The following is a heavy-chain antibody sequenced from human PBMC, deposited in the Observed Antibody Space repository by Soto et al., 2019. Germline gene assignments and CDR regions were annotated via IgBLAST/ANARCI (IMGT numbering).Heavy chain of an antibody. CDR2: ISWNSGSI. J-gene: IGHJ3*02. D-gene: IGHD2-2*02. V-gene: IGHV3-9*01. CDR3: AKDMLPAAIYDAFDI. Sequence: GGSLKLSCAASGFTFDDYAMHWVRQAPGKGLEWVSGISWNSGSIGYADSVKGRFTISRDNAKNSLYLQMNSLRAEDTALYYCAKDMLPAAIYDAFDIWGQGTMVTVSS. CDR1: GFTFDDYA.